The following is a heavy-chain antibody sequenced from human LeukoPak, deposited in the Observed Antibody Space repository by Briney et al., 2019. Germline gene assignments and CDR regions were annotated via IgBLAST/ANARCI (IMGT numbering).Heavy chain of an antibody. CDR2: IIPIFGTA. D-gene: IGHD2-2*03. J-gene: IGHJ4*02. CDR3: ARESLDNYALPD. V-gene: IGHV1-69*06. CDR1: GGTFSSYA. Sequence: SVKVSCKASGGTFSSYAISWVRQAPGQGLEWMGGIIPIFGTANYAQKFQGRVTITADKSTSTAYMELSSLRSEDTAVYYCARESLDNYALPDWGQGTLVTVSS.